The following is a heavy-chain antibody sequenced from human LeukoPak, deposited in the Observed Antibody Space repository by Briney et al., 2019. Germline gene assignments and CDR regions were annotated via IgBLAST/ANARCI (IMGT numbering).Heavy chain of an antibody. CDR3: ARGGDSLHY. J-gene: IGHJ4*02. CDR2: ISSSSSSI. Sequence: PGGSLRLSCAASGFTFSNYGMNWVRQAPGKGLEWVSYISSSSSSIYYADSVKGRFTISRDNAKNSLYPQMNSLRDEDTAVYYCARGGDSLHYWGQGTLVTVSS. D-gene: IGHD3-10*01. V-gene: IGHV3-48*02. CDR1: GFTFSNYG.